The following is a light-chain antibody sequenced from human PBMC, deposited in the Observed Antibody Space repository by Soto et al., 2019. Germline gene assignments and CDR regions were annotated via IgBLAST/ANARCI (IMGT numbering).Light chain of an antibody. J-gene: IGKJ2*01. CDR1: QSLLHSNGYNY. CDR3: VRALQTPPT. CDR2: LGS. V-gene: IGKV2-28*01. Sequence: DIVMTQSPLSLPVTPGEPASISCRSSQSLLHSNGYNYLGWYLQKPGQSPQLLIYLGSNRASGVPDRLSGSGSGTDFKLKISRAEAEYVGVYYCVRALQTPPTVGRGTNLEIK.